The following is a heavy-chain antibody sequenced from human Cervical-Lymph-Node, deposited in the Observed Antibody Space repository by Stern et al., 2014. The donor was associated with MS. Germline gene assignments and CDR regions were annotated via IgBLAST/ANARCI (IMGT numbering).Heavy chain of an antibody. V-gene: IGHV1-69*01. Sequence: QVQLVQSGAEVKKPGSSVKVSCPTSGGTFGTFAIGWVRQAPGQGLEWLGGITPIFAATNYAQKFQGRLTITADESTRTAYMELSSLRPDDTAMYYCARGDSEAPIYYFDSWGQGTLVTVSS. J-gene: IGHJ4*02. CDR3: ARGDSEAPIYYFDS. D-gene: IGHD2-21*01. CDR1: GGTFGTFA. CDR2: ITPIFAAT.